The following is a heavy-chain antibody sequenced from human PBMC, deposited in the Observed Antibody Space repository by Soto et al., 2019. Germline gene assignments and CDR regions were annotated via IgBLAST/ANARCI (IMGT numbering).Heavy chain of an antibody. CDR3: AKVYSSGWGGYFDY. V-gene: IGHV3-30*18. CDR1: GFTFSSYG. J-gene: IGHJ4*02. Sequence: QVQLVESGGGVVQPGRSLRLSCAASGFTFSSYGMHWVRQAPGKGLEWVAVISYDGSNKYYADSVKGRFTISRDNSKNTLYLQMNSLRAEDTAVYYCAKVYSSGWGGYFDYWGQGTLVTVSS. CDR2: ISYDGSNK. D-gene: IGHD6-19*01.